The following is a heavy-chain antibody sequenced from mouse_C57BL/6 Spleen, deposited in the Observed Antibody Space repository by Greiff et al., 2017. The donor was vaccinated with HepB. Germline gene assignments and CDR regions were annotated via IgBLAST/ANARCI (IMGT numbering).Heavy chain of an antibody. CDR1: GYTFTSYW. Sequence: QVQLQQSGAELVKPGASVKLSCKASGYTFTSYWMHWVKQRPGQGLEWIGMIHPNSGSTNYNEKFKSKATLTVDKSSSTAYMQLSSLTSEDSAVYYCARWRGYDYDYFDYWGQGTTLTVSS. CDR3: ARWRGYDYDYFDY. CDR2: IHPNSGST. J-gene: IGHJ2*01. D-gene: IGHD2-4*01. V-gene: IGHV1-64*01.